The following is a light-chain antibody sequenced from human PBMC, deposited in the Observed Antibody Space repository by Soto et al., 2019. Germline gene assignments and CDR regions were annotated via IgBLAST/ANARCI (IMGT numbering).Light chain of an antibody. CDR1: QSVSSY. J-gene: IGKJ4*01. CDR2: DAS. Sequence: EIVLTQSPATLSLSPGERATLSCRASQSVSSYLAWYQQKPGQAPRLLIYDASNRATGIPARFSGSGSGTDLTLTISSLEPEDFAVSYCQQRSNWPFLTFGGGTKVEIK. CDR3: QQRSNWPFLT. V-gene: IGKV3-11*01.